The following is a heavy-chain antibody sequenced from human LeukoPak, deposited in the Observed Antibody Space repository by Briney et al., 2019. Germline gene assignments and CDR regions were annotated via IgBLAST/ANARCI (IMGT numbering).Heavy chain of an antibody. CDR2: IYTSGTT. D-gene: IGHD2-15*01. J-gene: IGHJ3*02. V-gene: IGHV4-61*02. CDR1: GDSISSGYYY. CDR3: VLGRVVVGATMAFDI. Sequence: PSETLSLTCTVSGDSISSGYYYWSWIRQPAGKGLEWIGRIYTSGTTNYNPSLKSQVTISVATSKNQFSLKLSSVSAADTAVYYCVLGRVVVGATMAFDIWGQGTMVTVSS.